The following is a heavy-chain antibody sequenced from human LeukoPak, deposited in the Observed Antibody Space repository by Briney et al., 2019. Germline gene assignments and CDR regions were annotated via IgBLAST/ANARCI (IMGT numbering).Heavy chain of an antibody. J-gene: IGHJ6*03. D-gene: IGHD2-2*01. V-gene: IGHV3-7*01. CDR3: AREDIVVVPAAKRSYYYYMDV. CDR2: IKQDGSEK. CDR1: GFTFSSYR. Sequence: GGSLRLSCAASGFTFSSYRMSWVRQAPGKGLEWVANIKQDGSEKYYVDSVKGRFTISRDNAKNSLYLQMNSLRAEDTAVYYCAREDIVVVPAAKRSYYYYMDVWGKGTTVTVSS.